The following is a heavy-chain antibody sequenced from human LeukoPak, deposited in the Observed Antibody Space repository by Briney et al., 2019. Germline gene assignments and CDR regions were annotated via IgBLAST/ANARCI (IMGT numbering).Heavy chain of an antibody. D-gene: IGHD3-22*01. Sequence: PGGSLRLSCAASGFTFSSYAMSWVRQGPGKGLEWVSAISGSGGSTYYADSVKGRFTISRDNSKNTLYLQMNSLRAEDTAVYYCAKGGAYYYDSSAYYRDWGQGTLVTVSS. CDR2: ISGSGGST. J-gene: IGHJ4*02. V-gene: IGHV3-23*01. CDR3: AKGGAYYYDSSAYYRD. CDR1: GFTFSSYA.